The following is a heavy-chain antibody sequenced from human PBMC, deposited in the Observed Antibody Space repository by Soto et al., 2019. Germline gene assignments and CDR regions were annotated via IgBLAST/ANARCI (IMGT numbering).Heavy chain of an antibody. CDR3: ARDQSTGDWFDA. D-gene: IGHD2-2*01. V-gene: IGHV3-23*01. J-gene: IGHJ5*02. Sequence: GGSLRLSCAASGFTFSSYAMRWVRQAPGKGLVWVSAISGSGDSTYYTDSVKGRFTISRDNSKNTLYLQMNSLRAEDTAVYYCARDQSTGDWFDAWGQGTLVTVSS. CDR1: GFTFSSYA. CDR2: ISGSGDST.